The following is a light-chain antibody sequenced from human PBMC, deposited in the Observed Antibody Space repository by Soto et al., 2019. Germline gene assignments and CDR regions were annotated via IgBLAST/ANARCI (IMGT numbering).Light chain of an antibody. V-gene: IGKV1-27*01. Sequence: DIQMTQSPSSLSASVGDRVTLTCRASQGISNYLAWYQQKPGKVPKLLIYAASTLQSGVPSRFSGSGSGTDITLTISSLQSEDVATYYCQKYNSAPRTFGQGTKVEIK. J-gene: IGKJ1*01. CDR1: QGISNY. CDR2: AAS. CDR3: QKYNSAPRT.